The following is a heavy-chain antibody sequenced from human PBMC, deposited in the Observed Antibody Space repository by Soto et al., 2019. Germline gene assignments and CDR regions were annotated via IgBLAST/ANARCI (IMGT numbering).Heavy chain of an antibody. Sequence: SETLSLTCGVYVGSFRNYYWIWVRQPPGKGLEWIGEVNHSGEATYNPSLQSRVSISLDTSNNHFSLKMTSVTAADTAIYFCARAGRFPRSWFDPWGQGTQVTVSS. CDR2: VNHSGEA. CDR1: VGSFRNYY. V-gene: IGHV4-34*01. D-gene: IGHD3-10*01. CDR3: ARAGRFPRSWFDP. J-gene: IGHJ5*02.